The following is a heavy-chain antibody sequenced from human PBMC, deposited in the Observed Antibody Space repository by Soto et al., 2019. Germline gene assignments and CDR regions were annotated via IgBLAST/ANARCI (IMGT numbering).Heavy chain of an antibody. CDR3: RSSTSCYDESCVDV. CDR2: LYHIGST. CDR1: GYSISSGNY. D-gene: IGHD2-2*01. Sequence: SETLSLTCAVSGYSISSGNYWAWIRQPPGRGLEWIGSLYHIGSTHYNTSLKSRVTISVDTSKNHFSLELSSVTAADTAIYYRRSSTSCYDESCVDVWGQGTMVTVSS. J-gene: IGHJ6*02. V-gene: IGHV4-38-2*01.